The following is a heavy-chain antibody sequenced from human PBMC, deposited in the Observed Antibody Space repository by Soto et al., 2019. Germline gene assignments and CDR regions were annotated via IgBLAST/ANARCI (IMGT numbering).Heavy chain of an antibody. D-gene: IGHD3-3*01. V-gene: IGHV3-74*01. CDR2: VNSDESST. CDR3: ARDQGYDFWSGYYRPQGVGLAEMPFDY. J-gene: IGHJ4*02. CDR1: GSTFSSHR. Sequence: PGGSLRLSCAASGSTFSSHRMYWVHQAPGKGLVWVSSVNSDESSTNYADSVKGRFTISRDNAKNTLNLQMNSLRAEDTAVYYCARDQGYDFWSGYYRPQGVGLAEMPFDYWGQGALVTVSS.